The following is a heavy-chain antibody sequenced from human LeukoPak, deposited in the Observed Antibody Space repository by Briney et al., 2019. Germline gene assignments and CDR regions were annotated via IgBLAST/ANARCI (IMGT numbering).Heavy chain of an antibody. Sequence: ASVKASCKVSGYTLTELSMHWVRQAPGKGLEWMGGFDPEDGETIYAQKFQGRVTMTEDTSTDTAYMELSSLRSEDTAVYYCATSRYDSSGYYLWGDYWGQGTLVTVSS. V-gene: IGHV1-24*01. J-gene: IGHJ4*02. CDR2: FDPEDGET. CDR3: ATSRYDSSGYYLWGDY. D-gene: IGHD3-22*01. CDR1: GYTLTELS.